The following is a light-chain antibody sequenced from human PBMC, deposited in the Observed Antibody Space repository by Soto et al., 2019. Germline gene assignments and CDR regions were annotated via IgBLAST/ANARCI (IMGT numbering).Light chain of an antibody. Sequence: DIVMTQSPDSLAVSLGELATINCTSSQRVSFTTNNKNSLAWYQQKPGQPPKLLISWASIRESGVPDRFSGSGSGTDFTLTINSLQAEDVAVYSCQQYYRTPRPFGGGTKVEI. CDR1: QRVSFTTNNKNS. CDR3: QQYYRTPRP. V-gene: IGKV4-1*01. CDR2: WAS. J-gene: IGKJ4*01.